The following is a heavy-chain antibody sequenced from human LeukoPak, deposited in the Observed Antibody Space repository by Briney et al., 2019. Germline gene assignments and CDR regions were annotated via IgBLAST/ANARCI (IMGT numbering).Heavy chain of an antibody. CDR3: VRGGSKAAATFDY. Sequence: PSETLSLTCTVSGGSISGYYWSWIRQPAGKGLEWIGHIHTSGNTNYNPSLKSRVTMSVDTSNNQFSLRVNSVTAADTAIYYCVRGGSKAAATFDYWGQGTLVTVFS. V-gene: IGHV4-4*07. CDR1: GGSISGYY. CDR2: IHTSGNT. D-gene: IGHD2-15*01. J-gene: IGHJ4*02.